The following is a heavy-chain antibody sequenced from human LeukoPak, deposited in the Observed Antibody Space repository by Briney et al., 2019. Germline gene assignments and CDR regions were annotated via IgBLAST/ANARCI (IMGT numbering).Heavy chain of an antibody. CDR3: AGESMAASRGRDY. J-gene: IGHJ4*02. Sequence: ASVKVSCKSSAGTFSSYAISWGRHAPGQGLEWMGRIIPILGIANYAQKFQGRVTITADKSTSTAYMELSSLRSEDTAVYYCAGESMAASRGRDYRGQGTLVTVSS. D-gene: IGHD6-6*01. CDR2: IIPILGIA. V-gene: IGHV1-69*04. CDR1: AGTFSSYA.